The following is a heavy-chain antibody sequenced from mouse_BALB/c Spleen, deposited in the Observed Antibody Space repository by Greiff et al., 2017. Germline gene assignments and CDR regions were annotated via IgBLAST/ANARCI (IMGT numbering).Heavy chain of an antibody. CDR2: INPSTGYT. Sequence: QVQLQQSGAELAKPGASVKMSCKASGYTFTSYWMHWVKQRPGQGLEWIGYINPSTGYTEYNQKFKDKATLTADKSSSTAYMQLSSLTSEDSAVYYSARSRLPDWCAYWGQGTLVTLSA. CDR3: ARSRLPDWCAY. CDR1: GYTFTSYW. J-gene: IGHJ3*01. V-gene: IGHV1-7*01. D-gene: IGHD2-1*01.